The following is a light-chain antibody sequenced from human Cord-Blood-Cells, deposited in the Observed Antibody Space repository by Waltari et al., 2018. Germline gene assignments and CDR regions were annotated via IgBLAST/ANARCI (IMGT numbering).Light chain of an antibody. J-gene: IGKJ2*01. V-gene: IGKV4-1*01. CDR3: QQYYSTPYT. CDR1: QSVLYSSNNQKY. CDR2: WAS. Sequence: DIVMTQSPDSLAVSLGERATINCKSSQSVLYSSNNQKYLAWYQQKPGQPPKLLIYWASTRQSGVPDRFSGSGSGKDVTRTNSSLQAEDVSGYYCQQYYSTPYTFGQGTKLEIK.